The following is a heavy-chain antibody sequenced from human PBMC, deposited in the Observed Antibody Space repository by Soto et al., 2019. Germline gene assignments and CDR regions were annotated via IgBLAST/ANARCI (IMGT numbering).Heavy chain of an antibody. CDR2: ISSSSTTI. J-gene: IGHJ4*02. V-gene: IGHV3-11*01. CDR1: GFTFSDFY. CDR3: ARVGVRGYDYIWGSPRGLDY. D-gene: IGHD3-16*01. Sequence: QVQLVESGGGLVKPAGSLRLSCAASGFTFSDFYMSWIRQAPGKGLEWVSYISSSSTTIYYADSVKGRFTVSRDNAKNSLFLQMNSLRAEDTAVYYCARVGVRGYDYIWGSPRGLDYWGQGTLVTVSS.